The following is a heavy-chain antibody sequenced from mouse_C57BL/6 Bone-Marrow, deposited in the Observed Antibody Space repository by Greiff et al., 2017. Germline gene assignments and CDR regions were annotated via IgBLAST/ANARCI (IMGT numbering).Heavy chain of an antibody. Sequence: EVHLVESGGGLVKPGGSLKLSCAASGFTFSSYAMSWVRQTPEKRLEWVATISDGGSYTYYPDNVKGRFTISRDNAKNNLYLQMSHLKSEDTAMYYCASVRRGLGYAMDYWGQGTSVTVSS. CDR3: ASVRRGLGYAMDY. CDR2: ISDGGSYT. J-gene: IGHJ4*01. CDR1: GFTFSSYA. V-gene: IGHV5-4*01.